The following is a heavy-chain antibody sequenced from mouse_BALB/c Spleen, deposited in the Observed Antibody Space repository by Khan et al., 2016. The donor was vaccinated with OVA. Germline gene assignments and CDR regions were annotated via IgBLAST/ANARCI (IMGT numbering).Heavy chain of an antibody. CDR1: GFTFSAYG. CDR3: ASHLTGSFAY. V-gene: IGHV5-6*01. Sequence: QQVESGGDLVKSGGSLRLSCAASGFTFSAYGMSWVRQTPDKRLEWVATINSVGYYTYYPDTVKGRFTISRNNAENTLYLQMSSLKSEDTAIYYCASHLTGSFAYWGQGTLVTVSA. D-gene: IGHD4-1*01. J-gene: IGHJ3*01. CDR2: INSVGYYT.